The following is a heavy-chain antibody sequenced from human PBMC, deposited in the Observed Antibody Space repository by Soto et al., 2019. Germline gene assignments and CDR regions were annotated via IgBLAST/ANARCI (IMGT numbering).Heavy chain of an antibody. V-gene: IGHV4-34*01. J-gene: IGHJ6*02. D-gene: IGHD3-10*01. CDR2: INHGGTS. CDR3: ASSSFLPSGALFHGLDV. Sequence: SETLSLTCAVHGGSFSGYYWDWIRQPPGKGLEWIGEINHGGTSNYNPSLKSRAIISVDTSKNQFSLKLTSVTAEDTALYFCASSSFLPSGALFHGLDVWGQGTTVT. CDR1: GGSFSGYY.